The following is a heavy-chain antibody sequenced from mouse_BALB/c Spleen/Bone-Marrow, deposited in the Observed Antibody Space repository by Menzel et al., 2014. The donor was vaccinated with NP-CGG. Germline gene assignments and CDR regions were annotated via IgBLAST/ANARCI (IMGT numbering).Heavy chain of an antibody. CDR2: INPSTGYT. CDR3: ARDDYDAFAY. V-gene: IGHV1-7*01. J-gene: IGHJ3*01. CDR1: GYTFTSYW. D-gene: IGHD2-4*01. Sequence: QVQLKESGAELAKPGASAKMSCKASGYTFTSYWMHWIKQRPGQGLEWIGYINPSTGYTEYNQTFKGKATLTAVKSSTTAYMQLSSLTSEDSAVYYCARDDYDAFAYWGQGTLVTVSA.